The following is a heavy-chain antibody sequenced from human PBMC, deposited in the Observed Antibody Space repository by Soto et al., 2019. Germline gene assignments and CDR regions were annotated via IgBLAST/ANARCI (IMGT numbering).Heavy chain of an antibody. J-gene: IGHJ6*02. CDR1: GGSISSSSYY. V-gene: IGHV4-39*01. Sequence: PSETLSLTCTVSGGSISSSSYYWGWIRQPPGKGLEWIGSIYYSGSTYYNPSLKSRVTISVDTSKNQFSLKLSSVTAADTAVYYCASPAFWAPSIAARPGYYGMDVGGQGTTVT. CDR3: ASPAFWAPSIAARPGYYGMDV. D-gene: IGHD6-6*01. CDR2: IYYSGST.